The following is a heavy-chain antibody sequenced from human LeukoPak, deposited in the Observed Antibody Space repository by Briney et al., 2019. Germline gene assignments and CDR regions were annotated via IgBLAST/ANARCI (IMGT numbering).Heavy chain of an antibody. CDR3: ARRYDFWSGYYGY. D-gene: IGHD3-3*01. J-gene: IGHJ4*02. V-gene: IGHV4-34*01. CDR1: GGSFSGYY. Sequence: PSETLSLTCAVYGGSFSGYYWSWIRQPPGKGLEWIGEINHSGSTNYNPSLKSRVTISVDTSKNQFSLQLSSVTAADTAVYYCARRYDFWSGYYGYWGQGTLVTVSS. CDR2: INHSGST.